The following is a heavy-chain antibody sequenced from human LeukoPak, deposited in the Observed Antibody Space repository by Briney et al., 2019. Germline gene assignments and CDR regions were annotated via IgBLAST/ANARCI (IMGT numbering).Heavy chain of an antibody. CDR3: AKTTTGYSSGRYPGWPVDY. D-gene: IGHD6-19*01. CDR1: GSTFSSHA. Sequence: GSLRLSCAASGSTFSSHAVYWVRQAPGKGLEWVSGISGSGDDTYYADAVKGRFTISRDNSKNMVYLQMKSPSTQDTAVYYCAKTTTGYSSGRYPGWPVDYWGQGTLVTVSS. CDR2: ISGSGDDT. V-gene: IGHV3-23*01. J-gene: IGHJ4*02.